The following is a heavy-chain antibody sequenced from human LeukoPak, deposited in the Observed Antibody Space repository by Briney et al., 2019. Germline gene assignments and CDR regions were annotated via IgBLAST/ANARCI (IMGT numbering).Heavy chain of an antibody. D-gene: IGHD3-22*01. V-gene: IGHV3-30-3*01. J-gene: IGHJ4*02. CDR3: AQSETYFYDSSGGH. CDR2: ISYDGSNK. CDR1: GFTFSSYA. Sequence: PGRSLRLSCAASGFTFSSYAMHWVRQAPGKGLEWVAVISYDGSNKYYADSVKGRFTISRDNSKNTLYLQMNSLRAEDTAVYYCAQSETYFYDSSGGHWGQGTLVTVSS.